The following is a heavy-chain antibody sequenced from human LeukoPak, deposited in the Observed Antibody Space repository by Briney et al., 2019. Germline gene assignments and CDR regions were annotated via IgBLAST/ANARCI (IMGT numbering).Heavy chain of an antibody. Sequence: QPGRSLRLSCAASGFTFSSYGMHWVRQAPGKGLEWVAVISYDGSNKYYADSVKGRFTISRDNSKNTLYLQMNSLRAEDTAVYYCAKDQGAAAGTQDDYYYYGMDVWGQGTTVTVSS. CDR1: GFTFSSYG. D-gene: IGHD6-13*01. CDR3: AKDQGAAAGTQDDYYYYGMDV. CDR2: ISYDGSNK. J-gene: IGHJ6*02. V-gene: IGHV3-30*18.